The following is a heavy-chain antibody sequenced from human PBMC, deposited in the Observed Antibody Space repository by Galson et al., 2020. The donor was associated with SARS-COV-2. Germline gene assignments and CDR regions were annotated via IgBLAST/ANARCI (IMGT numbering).Heavy chain of an antibody. CDR1: GFTFSSYG. Sequence: GESLKISCAASGFTFSSYGIHWVRQAPGKGLEWVAVIWYDGSNKYYADSVKGRFTISRDNSKNTLYLQMNSLRAEDTAVYYCVSQLLLVYGMDVWGQGTTVTVSS. D-gene: IGHD2-15*01. CDR2: IWYDGSNK. J-gene: IGHJ6*02. V-gene: IGHV3-33*01. CDR3: VSQLLLVYGMDV.